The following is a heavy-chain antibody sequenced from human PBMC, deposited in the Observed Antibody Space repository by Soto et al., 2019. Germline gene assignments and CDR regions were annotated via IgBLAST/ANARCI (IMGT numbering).Heavy chain of an antibody. D-gene: IGHD3-10*01. CDR3: ARHKAGVLWFGELFDY. CDR2: IYYSGST. CDR1: GGSISSSSYY. V-gene: IGHV4-39*01. J-gene: IGHJ4*02. Sequence: QLQLQESGPGLVKPSETLSLTCTVSGGSISSSSYYWGWIRQPPGKGLEWIGSIYYSGSTYYNPSLKSRVTISVDTSKNQFSLKLSSVTAADTAVYYCARHKAGVLWFGELFDYWGQGTLVTVSS.